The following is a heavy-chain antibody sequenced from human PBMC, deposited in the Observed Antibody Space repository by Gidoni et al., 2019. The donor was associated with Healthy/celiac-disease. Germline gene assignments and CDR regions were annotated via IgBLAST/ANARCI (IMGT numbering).Heavy chain of an antibody. Sequence: EVQLLESGGGLVQPGVSLSLSCAASGFTFSSYAMSWVRQAPGKGLEWVSAISGSGGSTYYADSGKGRFTISRDNSKNTLYLQMNSLRAEDTAVYYCAKDDELLMGGIFDYWGQGTLVTVSS. J-gene: IGHJ4*02. CDR2: ISGSGGST. V-gene: IGHV3-23*01. CDR1: GFTFSSYA. D-gene: IGHD1-26*01. CDR3: AKDDELLMGGIFDY.